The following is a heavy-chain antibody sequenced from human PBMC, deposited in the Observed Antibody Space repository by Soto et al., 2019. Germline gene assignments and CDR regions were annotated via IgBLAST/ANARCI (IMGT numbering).Heavy chain of an antibody. CDR2: ISYDGSNK. J-gene: IGHJ6*02. D-gene: IGHD3-3*01. CDR3: AKDRRLWSGYYDQNYYYYYGMDV. CDR1: GFTFSSYG. V-gene: IGHV3-30*18. Sequence: GGSLRLSCAASGFTFSSYGMHWVRQAPGKGLEWVAVISYDGSNKYYADSMKGRFTISRDNSKKTLYLQMNSLRAEDTAVYYCAKDRRLWSGYYDQNYYYYYGMDVWGQGTTVTVSS.